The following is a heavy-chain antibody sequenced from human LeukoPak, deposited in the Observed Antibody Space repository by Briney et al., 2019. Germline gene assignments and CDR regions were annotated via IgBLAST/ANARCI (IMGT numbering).Heavy chain of an antibody. CDR3: ARDPTTVTTIFDS. Sequence: PSETLSLTCAVYGGSFSGYYWSWIRQPPGKGLEWIGEINHSGSTNYNPSLKSRVSMSGDTSKNQVSLKLRSVTAADTAVYYCARDPTTVTTIFDSWGQGTLVTVSS. J-gene: IGHJ4*02. V-gene: IGHV4-34*01. D-gene: IGHD4-17*01. CDR1: GGSFSGYY. CDR2: INHSGST.